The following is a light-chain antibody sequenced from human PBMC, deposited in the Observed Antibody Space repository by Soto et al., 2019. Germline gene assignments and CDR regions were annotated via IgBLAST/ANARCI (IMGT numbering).Light chain of an antibody. V-gene: IGKV3D-20*02. CDR3: QQRSNWPIT. CDR1: QSVSSSY. J-gene: IGKJ5*01. Sequence: EIVLTQSPGTLSLSQGERATLSCRASQSVSSSYLAWYQQKPGQAPRLLIYGASSRATGIPDRFSASGSGTDFTLTISRLEPEDFAVYYCQQRSNWPITFGQGTRLEIK. CDR2: GAS.